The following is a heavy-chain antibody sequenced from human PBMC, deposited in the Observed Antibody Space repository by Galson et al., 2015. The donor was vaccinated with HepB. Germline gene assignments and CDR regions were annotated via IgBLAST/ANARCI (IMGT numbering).Heavy chain of an antibody. CDR2: IWFDGTNK. CDR3: ARDRGELLWFGETDPDAFDI. Sequence: SLRLSCAASGFTFSNNNMHWVRQAPGKGLEWVAVIWFDGTNKFHGDSVKGRFTISRDNSNNTLFLQMSSLRTEDTAVYYCARDRGELLWFGETDPDAFDIWGQGTMVTVSS. CDR1: GFTFSNNN. D-gene: IGHD3-10*01. V-gene: IGHV3-33*08. J-gene: IGHJ3*02.